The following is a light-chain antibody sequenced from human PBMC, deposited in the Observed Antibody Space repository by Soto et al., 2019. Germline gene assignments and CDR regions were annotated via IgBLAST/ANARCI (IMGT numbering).Light chain of an antibody. J-gene: IGKJ4*01. V-gene: IGKV3-20*01. CDR1: QSVSINF. CDR2: AAS. CDR3: QQYGTSPLT. Sequence: EIVLTQSPGTLSLSPGERATLSCRASQSVSINFLAWYQQKPGQAPRLLIYAASSRATGIPDRFSGSGSGTDFTLTISRXEPEDFALYYCQQYGTSPLTFGGGTKVDTK.